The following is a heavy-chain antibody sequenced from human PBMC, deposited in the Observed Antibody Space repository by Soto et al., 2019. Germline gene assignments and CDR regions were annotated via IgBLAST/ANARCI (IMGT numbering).Heavy chain of an antibody. V-gene: IGHV4-34*01. CDR1: GGFVTSGSYY. Sequence: QVQLQQWGAGLLKPSETLSLTCAVYGGFVTSGSYYWSWIRQPPGKGLEWIGEMSHSGGTHFNPSLMSRGTISVDTSKNQFTLKMSSVTAADTALYYCARVERGTATTVVDAFDIWGPGTMVTVSS. CDR3: ARVERGTATTVVDAFDI. J-gene: IGHJ3*02. D-gene: IGHD1-1*01. CDR2: MSHSGGT.